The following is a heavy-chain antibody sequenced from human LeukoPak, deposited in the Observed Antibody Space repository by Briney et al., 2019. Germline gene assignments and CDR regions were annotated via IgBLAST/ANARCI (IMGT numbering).Heavy chain of an antibody. V-gene: IGHV3-23*01. CDR2: ISGSGAST. Sequence: GGSLRLSCTPSGFTFGDYAMSWVRQAPGKGLEWVSTISGSGASTYYADSVKGRFTISRDNSKNTLYLQMNSLRAEDTAVYYCARDGIVGASDYFDYWGQGTLVTVSS. D-gene: IGHD1-26*01. CDR3: ARDGIVGASDYFDY. CDR1: GFTFGDYA. J-gene: IGHJ4*02.